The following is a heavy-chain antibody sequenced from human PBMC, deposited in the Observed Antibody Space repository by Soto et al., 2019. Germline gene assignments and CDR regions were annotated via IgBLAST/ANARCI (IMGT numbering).Heavy chain of an antibody. CDR3: AQTVTTNYYNGMDV. D-gene: IGHD4-17*01. CDR1: GGTFSSYA. CDR2: IIPIFGTA. J-gene: IGHJ6*02. V-gene: IGHV1-69*12. Sequence: QVQLVQSGAEVKKPGSSVKVSCKASGGTFSSYASSWVRQAPGQGLEWMGGIIPIFGTADYAQKFQGRVTITADESTSTGYMEVSSLRSEDTAVYYCAQTVTTNYYNGMDVWGQGTTVTVSS.